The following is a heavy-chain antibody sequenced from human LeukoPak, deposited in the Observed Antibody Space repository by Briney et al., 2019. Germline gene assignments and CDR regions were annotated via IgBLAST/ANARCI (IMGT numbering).Heavy chain of an antibody. CDR1: GFTFSGSA. D-gene: IGHD1-26*01. CDR2: IRSKANNYAT. J-gene: IGHJ4*02. CDR3: TRDYRGTFDY. Sequence: GGSLKLSCVASGFTFSGSAMHWVRQASGKGLEWVGRIRSKANNYATAYAASVKGRFTISRDNAKNSLYLQMNSLRAEDTAIYYCTRDYRGTFDYWGQGTLVTVSS. V-gene: IGHV3-73*01.